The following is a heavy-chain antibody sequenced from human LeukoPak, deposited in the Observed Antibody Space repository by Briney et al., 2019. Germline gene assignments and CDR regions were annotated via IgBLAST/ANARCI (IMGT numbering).Heavy chain of an antibody. CDR1: GGSISSSYY. CDR3: ARDIAAAAYFDY. CDR2: IYYGGST. V-gene: IGHV4-39*01. J-gene: IGHJ4*02. D-gene: IGHD6-13*01. Sequence: SETLSLTCTVSGGSISSSYYWGWIRQPPGKGLDWIGSIYYGGSTYYNPSLRSRVTTSVDTSKNQFSLKLSSVTAADTAVYYCARDIAAAAYFDYWGQGTLVTVSS.